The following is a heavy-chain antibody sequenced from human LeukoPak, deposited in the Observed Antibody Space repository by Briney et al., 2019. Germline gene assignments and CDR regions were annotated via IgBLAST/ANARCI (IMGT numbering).Heavy chain of an antibody. CDR1: GGSFSGYY. V-gene: IGHV4-34*01. Sequence: SETLSLTCAVYGGSFSGYYWSWIRQPPGKGLEWIGEINHGGSTNYNPSLKSRVTISVDTSKNQFSLKLSSVTAADTAVYYCAIGYSYGYAYWGQGTLVTVSS. J-gene: IGHJ4*02. CDR2: INHGGST. CDR3: AIGYSYGYAY. D-gene: IGHD5-18*01.